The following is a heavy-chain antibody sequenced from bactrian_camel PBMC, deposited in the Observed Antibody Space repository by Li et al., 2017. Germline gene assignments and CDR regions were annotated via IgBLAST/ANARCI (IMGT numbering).Heavy chain of an antibody. CDR3: AAGRWALVSGTLTECAPNY. CDR2: IDGDGRT. V-gene: IGHV3S53*01. D-gene: IGHD7*01. J-gene: IGHJ4*01. Sequence: VQLVESGGGSVQAGGSLRLSCVASDESTVNRKCMGWFRQAPGKEREGVAVIDGDGRTTYAESVKGRFTVSKDNAKNTLCLQMDSLKPEDTAMYYCAAGRWALVSGTLTECAPNYWGQGTQVTVS. CDR1: DESTVNRKC.